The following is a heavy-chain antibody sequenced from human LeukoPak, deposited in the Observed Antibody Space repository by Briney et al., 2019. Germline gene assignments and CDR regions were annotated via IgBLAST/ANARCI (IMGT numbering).Heavy chain of an antibody. CDR1: GFTFSRYY. CDR3: ARDRSQNYVDV. V-gene: IGHV3-7*01. J-gene: IGHJ6*03. CDR2: IKHDGSEK. Sequence: PGGSLRLSCAASGFTFSRYYMTWVRQAPGKGLVWVANIKHDGSEKEYVDSVKGRFTISRDNARNSVYLQMNSLRAEDTAVYYCARDRSQNYVDVWGRGTTVTVSS. D-gene: IGHD3-10*01.